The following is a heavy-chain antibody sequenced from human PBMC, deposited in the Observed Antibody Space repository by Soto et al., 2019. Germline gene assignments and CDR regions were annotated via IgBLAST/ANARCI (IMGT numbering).Heavy chain of an antibody. CDR2: IYYSGST. CDR1: GGSISSGGYY. Sequence: QVQLQESGPGLVKPSQTLSLTCTVSGGSISSGGYYWSWIRQHPEKGLEWIGYIYYSGSTYYNPSLKSRVTISVDTSKNQFSLKLSSVTAADTAVYYCARVTPFRRDSSSWYFDYWGQGTLVTVSS. J-gene: IGHJ4*02. CDR3: ARVTPFRRDSSSWYFDY. D-gene: IGHD6-13*01. V-gene: IGHV4-31*03.